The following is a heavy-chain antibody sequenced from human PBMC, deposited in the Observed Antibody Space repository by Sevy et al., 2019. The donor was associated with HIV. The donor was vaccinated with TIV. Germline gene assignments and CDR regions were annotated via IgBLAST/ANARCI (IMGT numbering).Heavy chain of an antibody. CDR3: ARGTTWAGIEDY. CDR2: ISWNGGAI. V-gene: IGHV3-9*01. CDR1: GFAFGDYT. Sequence: GGSLRLSCAASGFAFGDYTMHWVRQAPGKGLEWVSGISWNGGAIACADSVKGRFAISRDDAKNSLYLQISGLRVEDTALYFCARGTTWAGIEDYWGQGTLVTVSS. J-gene: IGHJ4*02. D-gene: IGHD3-3*02.